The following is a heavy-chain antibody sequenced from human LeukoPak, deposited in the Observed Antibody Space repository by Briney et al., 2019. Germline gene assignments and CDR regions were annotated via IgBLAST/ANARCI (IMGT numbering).Heavy chain of an antibody. V-gene: IGHV3-64*01. J-gene: IGHJ4*02. CDR2: ISSNGGST. D-gene: IGHD6-6*01. CDR3: ARGYSSSSVDY. Sequence: GGSLRLSCAASGFTFSSYAMHWVRQAPGKGLEYVSGISSNGGSTYYANSVKGRFTISRDNSKNTLYLQMGSLRAEDMAVYYCARGYSSSSVDYWGQGTLATVSS. CDR1: GFTFSSYA.